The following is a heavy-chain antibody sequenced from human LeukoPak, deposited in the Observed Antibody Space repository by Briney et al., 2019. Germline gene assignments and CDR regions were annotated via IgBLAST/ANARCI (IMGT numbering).Heavy chain of an antibody. CDR2: INHSGST. CDR1: GGSFSGYY. J-gene: IGHJ4*02. V-gene: IGHV4-34*01. Sequence: SETLTLTCAVYGGSFSGYYWSWIRQPPGKGLEWIGEINHSGSTNYNPSLKSRVTISVDTSKNQFSLKLSSVTAADTAVYYCARAAGIAAAGRAFFFDYWGQGTLVTVSS. CDR3: ARAAGIAAAGRAFFFDY. D-gene: IGHD6-13*01.